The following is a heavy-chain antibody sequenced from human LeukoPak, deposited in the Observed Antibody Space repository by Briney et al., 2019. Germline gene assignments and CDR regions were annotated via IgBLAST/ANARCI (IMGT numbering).Heavy chain of an antibody. Sequence: PGGSLRLSCAASGFTFSSYWMTWVRQAPGKGLEWVANIKQDGREKYSVDSVKGRFTISRDNAKNSLYLQMNSLRAEDTAVYYCARDLKGQLWLDYWGQGTLVTDSS. J-gene: IGHJ4*02. D-gene: IGHD5-18*01. CDR1: GFTFSSYW. CDR2: IKQDGREK. V-gene: IGHV3-7*01. CDR3: ARDLKGQLWLDY.